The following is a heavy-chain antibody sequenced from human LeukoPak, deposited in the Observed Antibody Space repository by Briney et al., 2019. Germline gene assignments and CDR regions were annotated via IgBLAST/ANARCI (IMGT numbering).Heavy chain of an antibody. Sequence: PSETLSLTCAVYGGSFSGCYWSWIRQPPGKGLEWVGEINHSGSTNYNPSLKSRVTISVDTSKNQFSLKLSSVTAADTAVYYCVSGGRERYSYGARRGYGMDVWGQGTTVTVSS. J-gene: IGHJ6*02. D-gene: IGHD5-18*01. CDR1: GGSFSGCY. CDR3: VSGGRERYSYGARRGYGMDV. CDR2: INHSGST. V-gene: IGHV4-34*01.